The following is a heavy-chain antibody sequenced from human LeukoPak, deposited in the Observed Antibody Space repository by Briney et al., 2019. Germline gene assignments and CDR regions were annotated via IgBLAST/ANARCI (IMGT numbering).Heavy chain of an antibody. J-gene: IGHJ4*02. CDR2: INPSGGST. Sequence: SVKVSCEASGYTFTSYYMHSVRQAPGQGLEWIVIINPSGGSTRYAQRFQGRGTMTMDMSTSTVYMERSSMRAEETAVDYCGRDGSSSWSEPCWGQGTLVTFSS. D-gene: IGHD6-6*01. CDR3: GRDGSSSWSEPC. V-gene: IGHV1-46*01. CDR1: GYTFTSYY.